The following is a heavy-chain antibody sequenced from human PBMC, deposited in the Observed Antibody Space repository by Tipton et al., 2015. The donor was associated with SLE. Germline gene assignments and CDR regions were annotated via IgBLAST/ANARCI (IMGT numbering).Heavy chain of an antibody. V-gene: IGHV4-34*01. CDR3: ARGPRTRAFDI. CDR2: INHSGST. Sequence: TLSLTCAVYGGSFSGYYWSWIRQPPGKGLEWIGEINHSGSTNCNPSLKSRVTISVDTSKNQFSLKLSSVTAADTAVYYCARGPRTRAFDIWGQGTMVTVSS. CDR1: GGSFSGYY. D-gene: IGHD1-7*01. J-gene: IGHJ3*02.